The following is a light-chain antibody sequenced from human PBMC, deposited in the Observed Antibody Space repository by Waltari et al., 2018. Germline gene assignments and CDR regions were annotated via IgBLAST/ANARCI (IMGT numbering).Light chain of an antibody. CDR1: QSFINDF. CDR2: GAS. Sequence: EIVLTQSPGTLSLSPGERATLSCRASQSFINDFLAWYQQTLGQAPRLLIYGASSRATGVPDRFTGSGSGTDFTLTISRLEPEDFAIYYCQQYGSSPTFGQGTKVEIK. CDR3: QQYGSSPT. J-gene: IGKJ1*01. V-gene: IGKV3-20*01.